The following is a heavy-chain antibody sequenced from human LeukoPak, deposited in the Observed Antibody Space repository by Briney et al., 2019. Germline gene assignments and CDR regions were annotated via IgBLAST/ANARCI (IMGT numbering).Heavy chain of an antibody. CDR2: FSCSGGST. Sequence: SLRLSCAASGFTFSSYAMSWVRQAPGKGLEWVSAFSCSGGSTYYADSVTGRFTISRDNSKNTLYLQMNSLRAEDTAVYYCAKDFIRTGSHLPKTYFDYWGQGTLVTVS. V-gene: IGHV3-23*01. CDR3: AKDFIRTGSHLPKTYFDY. J-gene: IGHJ4*02. D-gene: IGHD1-26*01. CDR1: GFTFSSYA.